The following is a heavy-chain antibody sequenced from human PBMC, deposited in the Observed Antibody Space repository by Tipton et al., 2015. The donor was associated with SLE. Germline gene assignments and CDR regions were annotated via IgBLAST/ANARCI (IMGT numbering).Heavy chain of an antibody. CDR3: ANAPAGLFGLDI. CDR1: GGSISSYY. V-gene: IGHV4-59*12. J-gene: IGHJ3*02. D-gene: IGHD3-16*01. CDR2: VYYFGST. Sequence: TLSLTCSLSGGSISSYYCSWVRQSPGKGLEWIGSVYYFGSTNYNPSLKSRATVSVDTSRNHFSLKLTSVTAADTAVYYCANAPAGLFGLDIWGQGTLVTVSS.